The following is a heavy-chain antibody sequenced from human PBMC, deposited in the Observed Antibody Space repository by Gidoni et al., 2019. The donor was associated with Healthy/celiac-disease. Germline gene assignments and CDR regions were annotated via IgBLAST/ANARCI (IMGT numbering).Heavy chain of an antibody. Sequence: EVQLVESGGGLVKPGGSLRLSCAASGFTFSSYAMSWVRQAPGKGLEWVSAISGSGGSTYYADSVKGRFTISRDNSKNTLYLQMNSLRAEDTAVYYCAKTAMVTKYYYYGMDVWGQGTTVTVSS. CDR3: AKTAMVTKYYYYGMDV. J-gene: IGHJ6*02. V-gene: IGHV3-23*04. D-gene: IGHD5-18*01. CDR2: ISGSGGST. CDR1: GFTFSSYA.